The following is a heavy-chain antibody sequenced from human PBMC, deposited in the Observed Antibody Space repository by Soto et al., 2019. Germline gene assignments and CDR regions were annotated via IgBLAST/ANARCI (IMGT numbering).Heavy chain of an antibody. CDR2: MKTKTDGGTT. V-gene: IGHV3-15*01. CDR1: GFTFSNAW. D-gene: IGHD6-13*01. Sequence: EVQLVESGGDLVKPGGSLRLSCAASGFTFSNAWMSWVRQAPGKGLEWVGRMKTKTDGGTTDYAAPVKGRFTISRDDSKNTLYLQMDSLKTEDTAVYYCSTRAFYSTSWYYCDYWGQGTLVTVSS. CDR3: STRAFYSTSWYYCDY. J-gene: IGHJ4*02.